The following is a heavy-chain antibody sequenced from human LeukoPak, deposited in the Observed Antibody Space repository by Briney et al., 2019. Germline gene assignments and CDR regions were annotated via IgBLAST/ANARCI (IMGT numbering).Heavy chain of an antibody. CDR1: GYTFTSYD. J-gene: IGHJ6*03. CDR2: MNPNSGNT. CDR3: ANGYCTNGVCYPYYYYYMDV. D-gene: IGHD2-8*01. Sequence: ASVKVSCKASGYTFTSYDINWVRQATGQGLEWMGWMNPNSGNTGYAQKFQGRVTMTRNTSISTAYMELSSLRSEDTAVYYCANGYCTNGVCYPYYYYYMDVWGKGTTVTVSS. V-gene: IGHV1-8*01.